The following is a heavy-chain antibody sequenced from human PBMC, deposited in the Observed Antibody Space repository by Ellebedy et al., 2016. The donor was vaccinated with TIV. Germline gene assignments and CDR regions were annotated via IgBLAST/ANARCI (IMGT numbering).Heavy chain of an antibody. CDR1: GGSIRISSHY. CDR3: TRNSGPEGGFDS. CDR2: IFYSGIT. D-gene: IGHD3-10*01. Sequence: SETLSLXXTVSGGSIRISSHYWGWIRQSPGKGLEWIGSIFYSGITHYKLSLNSRVTISVDTSKNQFSLKLTSVATADTAVYYCTRNSGPEGGFDSWGQGTLVTVSS. J-gene: IGHJ4*02. V-gene: IGHV4-39*01.